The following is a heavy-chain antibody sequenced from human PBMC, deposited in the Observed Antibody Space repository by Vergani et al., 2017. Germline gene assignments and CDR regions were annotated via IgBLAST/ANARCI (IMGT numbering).Heavy chain of an antibody. Sequence: QVQLQESGPGLVKPSETLSLTCTVSGGSISSYYWSCIRQPAGKGLEWIGRIYTSGSTNYNPSLKSRVTMPVDTSKNQFSLKLSSVTAADTAVYYCARDKTVGSYGVGYFDLWGRGTLVTVS. V-gene: IGHV4-4*07. CDR2: IYTSGST. J-gene: IGHJ2*01. D-gene: IGHD1-26*01. CDR1: GGSISSYY. CDR3: ARDKTVGSYGVGYFDL.